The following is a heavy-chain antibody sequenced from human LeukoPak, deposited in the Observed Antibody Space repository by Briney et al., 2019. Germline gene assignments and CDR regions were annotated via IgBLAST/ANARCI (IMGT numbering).Heavy chain of an antibody. J-gene: IGHJ6*03. CDR1: GFTFSDYN. CDR3: ARVVRGDTSRCGYYMDV. D-gene: IGHD2-21*01. V-gene: IGHV3-48*04. Sequence: GGSLRLSCAASGFTFSDYNMNWVRQAPGKGLEWVSYISSSSSNIYYADSVKGRFTISRDNANNSLYLQMNSLRAEDTAVYYCARVVRGDTSRCGYYMDVWRKGTTVT. CDR2: ISSSSSNI.